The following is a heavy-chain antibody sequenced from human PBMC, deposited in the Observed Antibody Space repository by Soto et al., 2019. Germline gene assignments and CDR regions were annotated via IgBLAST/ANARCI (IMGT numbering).Heavy chain of an antibody. CDR2: ISSSSSTI. D-gene: IGHD2-2*01. CDR3: ARADCSSTSCYVYYYYGMDV. CDR1: GFTFSSYS. J-gene: IGHJ6*02. Sequence: LSLTCAASGFTFSSYSMNWVRQAPGKGLEWVSYISSSSSTIYYADSVKGRFTISRDNAKNSLYLQMNSLRDEDTAVYYCARADCSSTSCYVYYYYGMDVWGQGTTVTVSS. V-gene: IGHV3-48*02.